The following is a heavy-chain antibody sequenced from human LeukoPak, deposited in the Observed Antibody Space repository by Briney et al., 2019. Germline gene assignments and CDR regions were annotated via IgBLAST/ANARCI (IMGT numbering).Heavy chain of an antibody. CDR1: GGSISTYY. D-gene: IGHD3-10*01. J-gene: IGHJ4*02. V-gene: IGHV4-59*13. CDR2: IYHSGST. Sequence: SETLSLTCTVSGGSISTYYWSWIRQPPGKGLEWIGYIYHSGSTNYNPSLKSRVTISVDTSKNEFSLKLTSVTAADTAVYYCAREANYYGSGSYFEGTFDYWGQGSLVTVSS. CDR3: AREANYYGSGSYFEGTFDY.